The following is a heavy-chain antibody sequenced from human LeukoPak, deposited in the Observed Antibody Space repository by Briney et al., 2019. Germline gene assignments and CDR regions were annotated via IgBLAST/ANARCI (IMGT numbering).Heavy chain of an antibody. CDR3: AKSGYCSGGSCWHFDY. CDR1: GFTFDDYA. CDR2: ISYDGSNK. V-gene: IGHV3-30*18. Sequence: LPGGSLRLSCAASGFTFDDYAMHWVRQAPGKGLEWVAVISYDGSNKYYADSVKGRFTISRDNSKNTLYLQMNSLRAEDTAVYYCAKSGYCSGGSCWHFDYWGQGTLVTVSS. D-gene: IGHD2-15*01. J-gene: IGHJ4*02.